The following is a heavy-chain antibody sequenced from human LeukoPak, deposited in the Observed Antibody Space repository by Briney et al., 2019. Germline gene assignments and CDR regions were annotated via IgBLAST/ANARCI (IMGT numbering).Heavy chain of an antibody. CDR3: TKGISAEDYRFLF. CDR1: GFTFSSYG. D-gene: IGHD3-16*02. V-gene: IGHV3-30*02. Sequence: GGSLRLSCAASGFTFSSYGMHWVRQAPGKGLEWVAFIRYDGSNKYYADSVKGRFTISRDNSKNTLYLQMNSLRPEDTAVYYCTKGISAEDYRFLFWGQGALVTVSS. CDR2: IRYDGSNK. J-gene: IGHJ4*02.